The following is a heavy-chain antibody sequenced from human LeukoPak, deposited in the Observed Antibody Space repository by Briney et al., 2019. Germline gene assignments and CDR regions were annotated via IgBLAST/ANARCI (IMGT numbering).Heavy chain of an antibody. CDR3: ARDPGYSSSWYYFDY. CDR2: ISAYNGYT. V-gene: IGHV1-18*01. Sequence: ASVKVSCKASGYTFTNYGFTWVRQAPGQGLEWMGWISAYNGYTNYAQKLQGRVTMTTDTSTSTAYMELRSLRSDDTAVYYCARDPGYSSSWYYFDYWGQGTLVTVSS. J-gene: IGHJ4*02. D-gene: IGHD6-13*01. CDR1: GYTFTNYG.